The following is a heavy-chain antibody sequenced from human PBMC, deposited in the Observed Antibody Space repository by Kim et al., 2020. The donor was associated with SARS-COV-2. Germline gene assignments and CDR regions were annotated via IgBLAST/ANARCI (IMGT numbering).Heavy chain of an antibody. D-gene: IGHD3-22*01. V-gene: IGHV4-39*07. Sequence: SRVTISVDTSKNQFSLKLSSVTAADTAVYYCARDREYYDSSGYYFGAFDIWGQGTMVTVSS. CDR3: ARDREYYDSSGYYFGAFDI. J-gene: IGHJ3*02.